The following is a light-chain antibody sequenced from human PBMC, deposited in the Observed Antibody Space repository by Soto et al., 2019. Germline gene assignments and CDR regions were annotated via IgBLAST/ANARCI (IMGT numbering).Light chain of an antibody. CDR2: DAS. CDR1: QSVNSW. J-gene: IGKJ1*01. CDR3: QQYNTYSRT. V-gene: IGKV1-5*01. Sequence: DIQMTQSPSTLSASVGDRVTITCRASQSVNSWLAWYQQKPGKAPKLLIYDASSLEGGVPSRFSGSGSGTEFTLTVSSLQPDDFATYYCQQYNTYSRTFGQGTK.